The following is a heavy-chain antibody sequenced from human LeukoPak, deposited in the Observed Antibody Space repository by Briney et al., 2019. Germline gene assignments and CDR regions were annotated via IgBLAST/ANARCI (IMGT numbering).Heavy chain of an antibody. V-gene: IGHV4-39*01. Sequence: SETLSLTCTVSGGSISRSSYYWGWIRQPPGKGLEWIGSIYYSGSTYYNPSLKSRVTISVDTSKNQFSLKLSSVTAADTAVYYCARQGYNWNFPWFDPWGQGTLVTVSS. D-gene: IGHD1-1*01. CDR2: IYYSGST. CDR3: ARQGYNWNFPWFDP. CDR1: GGSISRSSYY. J-gene: IGHJ5*02.